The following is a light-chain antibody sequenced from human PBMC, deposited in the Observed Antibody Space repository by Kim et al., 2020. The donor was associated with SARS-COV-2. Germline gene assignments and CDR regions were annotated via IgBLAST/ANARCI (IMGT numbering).Light chain of an antibody. J-gene: IGLJ2*01. Sequence: VALGQTVRITCQGDILRSYYATWYQQKPGQAPILVIYGKNNRPSGIPDRFSGSSSGNTAFLTITGTQAGDEADYYCNSRDSNDNVVFGGGTQLTVL. V-gene: IGLV3-19*01. CDR3: NSRDSNDNVV. CDR2: GKN. CDR1: ILRSYY.